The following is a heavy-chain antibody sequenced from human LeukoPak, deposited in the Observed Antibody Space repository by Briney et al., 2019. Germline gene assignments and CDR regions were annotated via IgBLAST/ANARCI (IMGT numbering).Heavy chain of an antibody. V-gene: IGHV4-34*01. CDR2: INHSGST. J-gene: IGHJ4*02. CDR1: GGSVSTYY. CDR3: ATMVRGVIVDY. D-gene: IGHD3-10*01. Sequence: SETLSLTCTVSGGSVSTYYWSWIRQPPGKGLEWIGEINHSGSTNYNPSLKSRVTISVDTSKNQFSLKLSSVTAADTAVYYCATMVRGVIVDYWGQGTLVTVSS.